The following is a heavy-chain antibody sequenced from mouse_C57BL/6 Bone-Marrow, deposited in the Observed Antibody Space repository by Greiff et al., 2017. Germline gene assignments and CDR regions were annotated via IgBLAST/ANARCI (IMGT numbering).Heavy chain of an antibody. CDR2: IYPGDGDT. Sequence: QVQLQQSGPELVKPGASVKISCKASGYAFSSSWMNWVKQRPGKGLEWIGRIYPGDGDTNYNGKFKGKATLTADKSSSTAYMQLSCLTSEDSAVYFCARGNYWYFDVWGTGTTVTVSS. CDR3: ARGNYWYFDV. CDR1: GYAFSSSW. V-gene: IGHV1-82*01. D-gene: IGHD2-1*01. J-gene: IGHJ1*03.